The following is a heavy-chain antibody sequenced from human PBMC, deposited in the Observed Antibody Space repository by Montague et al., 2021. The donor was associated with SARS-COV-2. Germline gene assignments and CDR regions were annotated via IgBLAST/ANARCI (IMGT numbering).Heavy chain of an antibody. J-gene: IGHJ5*02. CDR3: ARGPRVTMIVVVITDIWFDP. CDR1: GGSVSDYY. Sequence: SETLSLTCAVYGGSVSDYYWSWIRQPPGKGLEWIGEINHSGSTNXXPSLKSRVTTSVDTSKNQFSLTLTSVTAADTAVYYCARGPRVTMIVVVITDIWFDPWGQGTLVTVSS. CDR2: INHSGST. V-gene: IGHV4-34*01. D-gene: IGHD3-22*01.